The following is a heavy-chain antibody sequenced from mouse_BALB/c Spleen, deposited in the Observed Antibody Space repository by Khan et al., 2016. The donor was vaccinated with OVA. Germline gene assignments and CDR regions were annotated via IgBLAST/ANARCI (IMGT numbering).Heavy chain of an antibody. D-gene: IGHD2-4*01. V-gene: IGHV1S81*02. Sequence: QVHVKQSGAELVKPGASMKLSCKASGYTFTSYNMYWVKQRPGQGLEWIGGINPSNGYTNFNEKFKSKATLTVDKSSSTAYMQLSGLTSEDSAVYYCTRGGAWATMISWFADWGQGTLVTVSA. CDR3: TRGGAWATMISWFAD. J-gene: IGHJ3*01. CDR1: GYTFTSYN. CDR2: INPSNGYT.